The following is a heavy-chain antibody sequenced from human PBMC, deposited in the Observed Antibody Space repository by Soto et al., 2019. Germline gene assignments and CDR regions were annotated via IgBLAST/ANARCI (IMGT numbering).Heavy chain of an antibody. CDR2: INSDGSTI. J-gene: IGHJ4*02. D-gene: IGHD5-12*01. Sequence: HPGGSLRLSCAASGFTFSSYWMHWVRQAPGKGLVWVSRINSDGSTINYADSVKGRFTVSRDNAKNTLYLQMNSLRAEDTSVYYCARGYGENRTSTIGCWGQGNLVTVSS. V-gene: IGHV3-74*01. CDR3: ARGYGENRTSTIGC. CDR1: GFTFSSYW.